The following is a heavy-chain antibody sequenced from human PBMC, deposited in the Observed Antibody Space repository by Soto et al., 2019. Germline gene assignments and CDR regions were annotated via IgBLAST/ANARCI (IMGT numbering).Heavy chain of an antibody. V-gene: IGHV3-33*01. CDR3: ARDKGTTCLDT. CDR1: GLIFSSSG. CDR2: IWYDGSNE. D-gene: IGHD1-7*01. Sequence: QLQLAESGGGVAQPGRSLRLSCAASGLIFSSSGMHWVRQAPGKGLEWVAMIWYDGSNEYYADSVKGRFTISRDNSKNTLSLQMNSLRVEDTAVYYCARDKGTTCLDTWGQGMLVTVSS. J-gene: IGHJ5*02.